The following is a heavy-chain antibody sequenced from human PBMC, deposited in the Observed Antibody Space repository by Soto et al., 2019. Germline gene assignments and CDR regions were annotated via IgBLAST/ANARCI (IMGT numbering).Heavy chain of an antibody. D-gene: IGHD3-22*01. V-gene: IGHV3-30-3*01. CDR2: ISYDGSIK. Sequence: GSLRLSCAASGFTFSTYAMHWVRQAPGKGLEWVAVISYDGSIKYYGDSVEGRFTISRDNSKNTVYLQMNSLRVEDTAVYYCARSTYYDRSGFMGGHGLDVWGQGTMVTVSS. J-gene: IGHJ6*02. CDR1: GFTFSTYA. CDR3: ARSTYYDRSGFMGGHGLDV.